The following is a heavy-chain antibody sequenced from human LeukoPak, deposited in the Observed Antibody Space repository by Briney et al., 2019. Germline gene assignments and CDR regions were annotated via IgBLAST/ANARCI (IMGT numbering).Heavy chain of an antibody. CDR2: ISSSDNTI. J-gene: IGHJ4*02. D-gene: IGHD5-18*01. CDR1: GFTFSAYS. V-gene: IGHV3-48*02. Sequence: GGSLRLSCAASGFTFSAYSMNWVRQAPGKGPEWVSYISSSDNTIHYADSVKGRFTISRDNAKNSLYLEMNSLRDEDTAVYYCARVHRGYSYGRLDYWGQGTLVTVSS. CDR3: ARVHRGYSYGRLDY.